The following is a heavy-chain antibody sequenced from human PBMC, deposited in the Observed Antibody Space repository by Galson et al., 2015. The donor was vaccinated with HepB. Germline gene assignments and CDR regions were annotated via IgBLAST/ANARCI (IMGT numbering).Heavy chain of an antibody. D-gene: IGHD6-6*01. J-gene: IGHJ6*02. CDR1: GGSFSGYY. Sequence: SETLSLTCAVYGGSFSGYYWSWIRQPPGKGLEWIGEINHSGSTNYNPSLKSRVTISVDTSKNQFSLKLSSVTAADTAVYYCARDRKGGSSSRYYYYYYGMDVWGQGTTVTVSS. CDR3: ARDRKGGSSSRYYYYYYGMDV. CDR2: INHSGST. V-gene: IGHV4-34*01.